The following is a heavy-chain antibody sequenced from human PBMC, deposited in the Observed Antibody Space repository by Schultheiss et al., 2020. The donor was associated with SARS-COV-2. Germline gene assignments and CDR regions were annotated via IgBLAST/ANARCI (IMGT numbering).Heavy chain of an antibody. CDR2: ISYDGSNK. J-gene: IGHJ4*02. Sequence: GGSLRLSCAASGFTFSSYAMHWVRQAPGKGLEWVAVISYDGSNKYYADSVKGRFTISRDNSKNTLYLQMNSLRAEDTAVYYCATDQVSIGTSPTFDYWGQGTLVTVSS. D-gene: IGHD1-26*01. V-gene: IGHV3-30*04. CDR3: ATDQVSIGTSPTFDY. CDR1: GFTFSSYA.